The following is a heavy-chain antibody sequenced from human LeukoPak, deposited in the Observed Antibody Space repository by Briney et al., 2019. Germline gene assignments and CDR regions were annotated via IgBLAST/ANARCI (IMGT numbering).Heavy chain of an antibody. CDR3: ARLPEQQLADAFDI. CDR1: GGTFSSYA. CDR2: IIPIFGTA. Sequence: GSSVKVSCKASGGTFSSYAISWVRQAPGQGLEWMGGIIPIFGTANYAQKFQGRVTITADESTSTAYMELSSLRSEDTPVYYCARLPEQQLADAFDIWGQGTMVTVSS. V-gene: IGHV1-69*01. J-gene: IGHJ3*02. D-gene: IGHD6-13*01.